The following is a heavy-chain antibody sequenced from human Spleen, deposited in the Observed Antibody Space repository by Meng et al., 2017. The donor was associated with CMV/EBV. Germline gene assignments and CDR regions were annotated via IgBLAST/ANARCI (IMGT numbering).Heavy chain of an antibody. CDR3: ARGRYCSRTSCYNGDF. D-gene: IGHD2-2*01. V-gene: IGHV3-20*03. CDR1: FTFDDYG. CDR2: INWNGDNT. Sequence: FTFDDYGMNWVRQATGKGLEWVSGINWNGDNTDYAASVKGRFTISRDNAKNYLYLHMNSLRFEDTALYYCARGRYCSRTSCYNGDFWGQGSLFPFSS. J-gene: IGHJ1*01.